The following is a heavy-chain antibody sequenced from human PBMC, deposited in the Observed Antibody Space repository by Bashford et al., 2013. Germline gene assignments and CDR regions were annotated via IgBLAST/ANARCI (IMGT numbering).Heavy chain of an antibody. Sequence: VASVKVSCKASGFSFTGYFIHWVRQAPGQGLEWMGWIDPNSGATKYEQKFQGRVTVTTDTSISTAYLELSRLSSDDTAVYYCAREGNAMDIVGPRDHGHRLL. CDR3: AREGNAMDI. CDR2: IDPNSGAT. D-gene: IGHD6-13*01. V-gene: IGHV1-2*02. CDR1: GFSFTGYF. J-gene: IGHJ6*02.